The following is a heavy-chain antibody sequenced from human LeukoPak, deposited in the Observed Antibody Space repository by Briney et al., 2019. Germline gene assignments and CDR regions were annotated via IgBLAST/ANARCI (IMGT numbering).Heavy chain of an antibody. CDR3: AKIPPTRTISSVFDC. CDR2: ISASGGRT. J-gene: IGHJ4*02. V-gene: IGHV3-23*01. CDR1: GFTFSRYG. Sequence: GGSLRLSCAGSGFTFSRYGMTWVRQAPGKGLEWVSSISASGGRTYYADSVKGRFTISRDNSNNTLYLQMNSLRVEDTAGYYCAKIPPTRTISSVFDCWGQGTLVTVSS. D-gene: IGHD3-9*01.